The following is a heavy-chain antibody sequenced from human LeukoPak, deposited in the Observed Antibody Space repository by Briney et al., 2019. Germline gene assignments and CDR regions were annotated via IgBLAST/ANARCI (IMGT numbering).Heavy chain of an antibody. CDR3: ARDRGSNYPIDS. Sequence: GRSLSFSCAASGFTFRSAGRHWVRQAPGKGLEWVAVIWHDGKNKYYADSVKGRFTISRDNSKNTLYLQMDSLRAEDTAVYYCARDRGSNYPIDSWGQGTLVTVSS. D-gene: IGHD2-15*01. CDR1: GFTFRSAG. J-gene: IGHJ5*02. CDR2: IWHDGKNK. V-gene: IGHV3-33*01.